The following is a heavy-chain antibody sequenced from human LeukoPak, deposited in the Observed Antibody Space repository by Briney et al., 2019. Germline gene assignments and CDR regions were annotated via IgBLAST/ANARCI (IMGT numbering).Heavy chain of an antibody. CDR1: GYTFTSYG. Sequence: ASVKVSCKASGYTFTSYGISWVRQAPGQGLEWMGWISAYNGNTNYAQKLQGSVTMTTDTSTSTAYMELRSLRSDDTAVYYCARDRPSSSWYVAHYYYGMDVWGQGTTVTVSS. J-gene: IGHJ6*02. D-gene: IGHD6-13*01. CDR3: ARDRPSSSWYVAHYYYGMDV. CDR2: ISAYNGNT. V-gene: IGHV1-18*01.